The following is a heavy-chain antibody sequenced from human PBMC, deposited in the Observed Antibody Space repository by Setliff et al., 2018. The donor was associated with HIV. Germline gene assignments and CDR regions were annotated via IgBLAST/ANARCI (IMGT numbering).Heavy chain of an antibody. CDR2: ISPNFGHT. CDR3: ARDRSSSDY. V-gene: IGHV1-18*04. J-gene: IGHJ4*02. Sequence: ASVKVSCKASGYAFTTYGISWVRQAPGHGLEWMGWISPNFGHTKYAQKFLDRVTMTIDTATSRAYMELRSLRSDDTAVYYCARDRSSSDYWGQGTLVTV. D-gene: IGHD6-19*01. CDR1: GYAFTTYG.